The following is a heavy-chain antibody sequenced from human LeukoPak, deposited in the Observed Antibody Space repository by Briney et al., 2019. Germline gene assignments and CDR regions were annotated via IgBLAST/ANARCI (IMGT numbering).Heavy chain of an antibody. CDR3: ARGVGATFGAFDI. Sequence: ASVKVSCKASGYTFISYYMHWVRQAPGQGLEWMGIINPSGGITSYAQRFQGRVTMTRDTSTSTLYMELGSLRSEDTAVYYCARGVGATFGAFDIWGQGTMVTVSS. CDR2: INPSGGIT. J-gene: IGHJ3*02. CDR1: GYTFISYY. V-gene: IGHV1-46*01. D-gene: IGHD1-26*01.